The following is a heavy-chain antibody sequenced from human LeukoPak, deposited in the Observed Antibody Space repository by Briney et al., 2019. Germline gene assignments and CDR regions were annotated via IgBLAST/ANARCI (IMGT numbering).Heavy chain of an antibody. CDR1: ALTFSSYW. D-gene: IGHD3-10*01. CDR2: ISDSGGNT. V-gene: IGHV3-23*01. Sequence: GGSLRLSCAASALTFSSYWMHWVRQAPGKGLVWVSTISDSGGNTYYADSVKGRFTISRDNSKNTLYLQMNSLRAEDTAFYYCAKSHSVAQRGYFDFWGQGTLVTVSS. CDR3: AKSHSVAQRGYFDF. J-gene: IGHJ4*02.